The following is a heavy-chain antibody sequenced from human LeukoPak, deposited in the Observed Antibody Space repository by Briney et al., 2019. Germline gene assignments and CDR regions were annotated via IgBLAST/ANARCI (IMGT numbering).Heavy chain of an antibody. Sequence: GASVKVSCKVSGYTLTELSMHWVRQAPGKGLEWMGGFDPEDGETIYAQKFQGRVTMTEDTSTDTAYMELSSLRSEDTAVYYCARVLIRRHYESSGYYYDDPWGQRTLVTVSS. CDR3: ARVLIRRHYESSGYYYDDP. J-gene: IGHJ5*02. V-gene: IGHV1-24*01. CDR1: GYTLTELS. D-gene: IGHD3-22*01. CDR2: FDPEDGET.